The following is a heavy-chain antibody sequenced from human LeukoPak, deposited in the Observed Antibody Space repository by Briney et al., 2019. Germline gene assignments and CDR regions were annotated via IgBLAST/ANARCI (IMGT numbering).Heavy chain of an antibody. D-gene: IGHD5-24*01. CDR1: GYNFGSYW. J-gene: IGHJ4*02. CDR2: IYPGASEI. CDR3: ARASRDGYNQNFDF. V-gene: IGHV5-51*01. Sequence: GGSLKISCKGLGYNFGSYWNAWVRQMPGKGLEWRGIIYPGASEIRYSPSFQGPLTISADPSNSTAYLSWSSLQTSDTAMYYCARASRDGYNQNFDFWGQGTLVTVSS.